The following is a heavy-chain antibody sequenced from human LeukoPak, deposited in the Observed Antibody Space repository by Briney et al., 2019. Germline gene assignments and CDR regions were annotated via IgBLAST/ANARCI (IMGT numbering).Heavy chain of an antibody. D-gene: IGHD3-3*01. CDR3: ARGDYDFWSGYYYYYYYYMDV. J-gene: IGHJ6*03. CDR1: GFPFSNHS. CDR2: IISSSSYI. Sequence: GGSLRLSFAASGFPFSNHSMNWVRPAPGKGVEWGSSIISSSSYIYYADSVKGRFTISRDNAKNSLYLQMNSLRAEDTAVYYCARGDYDFWSGYYYYYYYYMDVWGKGTTVTVSS. V-gene: IGHV3-21*01.